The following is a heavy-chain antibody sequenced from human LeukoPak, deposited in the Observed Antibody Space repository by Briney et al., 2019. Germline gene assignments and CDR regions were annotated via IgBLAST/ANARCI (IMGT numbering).Heavy chain of an antibody. D-gene: IGHD3-22*01. CDR2: IFPGDSET. CDR1: GYRFNNYG. CDR3: ARRYDSSGYYPLDYFGH. Sequence: GESLKISCTGSGYRFNNYGIVWVRQTPGEGLQWMGIIFPGDSETRYSPSFEGQVTFSADKSNTTAYLHWSSLKASDTAMYYCARRYDSSGYYPLDYFGHWGQGSLVTVSS. V-gene: IGHV5-51*01. J-gene: IGHJ4*02.